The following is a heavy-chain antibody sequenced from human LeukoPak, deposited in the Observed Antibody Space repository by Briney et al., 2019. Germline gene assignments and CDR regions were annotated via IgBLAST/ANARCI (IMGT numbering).Heavy chain of an antibody. D-gene: IGHD2-2*01. J-gene: IGHJ5*02. V-gene: IGHV1-18*01. CDR2: ISAYNGNT. CDR3: ARNVGDIVTIPAATSVP. CDR1: GYTFSSYG. Sequence: ASVKVSCKASGYTFSSYGISWVRQAPGQGLEWMGWISAYNGNTNYAQMVQGRVTMTTDTSTSTAYMEVRSLRSDDTAMYYCARNVGDIVTIPAATSVPWAQGTLAPVSS.